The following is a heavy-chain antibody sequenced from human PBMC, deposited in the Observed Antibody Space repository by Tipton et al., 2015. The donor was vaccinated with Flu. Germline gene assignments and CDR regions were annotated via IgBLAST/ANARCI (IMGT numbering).Heavy chain of an antibody. D-gene: IGHD5-12*01. J-gene: IGHJ4*02. CDR2: ISSSSSYI. Sequence: SLRLSCAASGFTFSSYSMNWVRQAPGKGLEWVSSISSSSSYIYYADSVKGRFTISRDNAKNSLYLQMNSLRAEDTAVYYCARGPENIVATILGYWGQGTLVTVSS. V-gene: IGHV3-21*01. CDR1: GFTFSSYS. CDR3: ARGPENIVATILGY.